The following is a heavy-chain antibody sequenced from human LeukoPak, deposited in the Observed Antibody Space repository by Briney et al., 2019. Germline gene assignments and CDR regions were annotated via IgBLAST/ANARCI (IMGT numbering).Heavy chain of an antibody. CDR3: ANPIYSGDYDQFDY. D-gene: IGHD4-17*01. Sequence: GGXLRXXCAXXXXXXSXYAMSWVRQAPGKGLECVSTIHGSGVSTYYADSVKGRFTISRDNSKNTLYLQMNSLRTEDTAVYFCANPIYSGDYDQFDYWGQGTLVTVSS. CDR1: XXXXSXYA. CDR2: IHGSGVST. J-gene: IGHJ4*02. V-gene: IGHV3-23*01.